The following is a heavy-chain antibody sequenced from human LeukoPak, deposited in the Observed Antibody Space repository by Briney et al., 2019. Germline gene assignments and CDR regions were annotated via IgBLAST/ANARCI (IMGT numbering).Heavy chain of an antibody. Sequence: ASVKVSCKASGYTFTSYDINWVRQATGQGLEWMGWMNPNSGNTGYAQKFQGRVTMTRNTSISTAYMELSSLRSEDTAVYYCARVKVSTYVYYYYGMDVWGQGTTVTVSS. V-gene: IGHV1-8*01. CDR2: MNPNSGNT. CDR3: ARVKVSTYVYYYYGMDV. J-gene: IGHJ6*02. D-gene: IGHD5/OR15-5a*01. CDR1: GYTFTSYD.